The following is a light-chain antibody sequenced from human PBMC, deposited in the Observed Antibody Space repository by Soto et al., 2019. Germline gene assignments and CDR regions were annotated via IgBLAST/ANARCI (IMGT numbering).Light chain of an antibody. Sequence: SYELTQTSSVSVAPGQTAKITCGGNNIGSKSVHWYQQKAGQAPVLVVHDDSDRPSGIPERFSGSNSANTATLTISSVEAGDEADYYCQVWESSGDQVVFAGGTKLTVL. J-gene: IGLJ2*01. CDR2: DDS. CDR3: QVWESSGDQVV. V-gene: IGLV3-21*02. CDR1: NIGSKS.